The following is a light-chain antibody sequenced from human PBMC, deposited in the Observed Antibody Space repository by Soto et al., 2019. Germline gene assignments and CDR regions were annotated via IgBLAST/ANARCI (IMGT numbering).Light chain of an antibody. CDR2: KAS. Sequence: DIQMTQSPSPLSASEGDRVTITCRASQSIGNWLAWYQQKTGKAPKLLIYKASIIQSGVPARFSGSGSGTEFTLNSSSLQPDDFATYYCQQYDSYPYTFGQGTKLEIK. V-gene: IGKV1-5*03. CDR3: QQYDSYPYT. J-gene: IGKJ2*01. CDR1: QSIGNW.